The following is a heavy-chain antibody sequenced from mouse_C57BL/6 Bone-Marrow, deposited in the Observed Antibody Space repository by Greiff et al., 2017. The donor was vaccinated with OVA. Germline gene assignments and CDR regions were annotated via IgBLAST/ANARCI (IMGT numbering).Heavy chain of an antibody. D-gene: IGHD2-1*01. V-gene: IGHV1-64*01. CDR3: ARYYGNYVATDWYFDV. CDR2: IHPNSGST. CDR1: GYTFTSYW. Sequence: QVQLQQPGAELVKPGASVKLSCKASGYTFTSYWMHWVKQRPGQGLEWIGMIHPNSGSTNYNEKFKSKATLTVDKSSSTAYMQLSSLTSEDSAVYYCARYYGNYVATDWYFDVWGTGTTVTVSS. J-gene: IGHJ1*03.